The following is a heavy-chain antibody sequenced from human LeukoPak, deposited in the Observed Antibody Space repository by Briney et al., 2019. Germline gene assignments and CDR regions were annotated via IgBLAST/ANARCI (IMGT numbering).Heavy chain of an antibody. CDR2: IRYDGSNK. D-gene: IGHD6-19*01. CDR1: GFTFSSYG. V-gene: IGHV3-30*02. Sequence: PGGSLRLSCAASGFTFSSYGMHWVRQAPGKGLEWVAFIRYDGSNKYYADSVKGRLTISRENSKNTLYLQMNSLRAEDTAVYYCAKDPGASSGWYYYYYYMDVWGKGTTVTVSS. CDR3: AKDPGASSGWYYYYYYMDV. J-gene: IGHJ6*03.